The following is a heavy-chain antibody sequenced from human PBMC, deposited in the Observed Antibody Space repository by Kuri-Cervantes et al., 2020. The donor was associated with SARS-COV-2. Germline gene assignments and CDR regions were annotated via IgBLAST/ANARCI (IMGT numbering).Heavy chain of an antibody. V-gene: IGHV1-69*13. Sequence: SVKVSCKASGDSFSSYSFNWVRQAPGQGLEWMGGIIPMFGTADYAQKFQGRVTITADESTSTVYMELTSLRSDDTAVYYCARDPMWSRYYYDSSGSYYFDYWGQRTLVTVSS. CDR1: GDSFSSYS. CDR2: IIPMFGTA. CDR3: ARDPMWSRYYYDSSGSYYFDY. D-gene: IGHD3-22*01. J-gene: IGHJ4*02.